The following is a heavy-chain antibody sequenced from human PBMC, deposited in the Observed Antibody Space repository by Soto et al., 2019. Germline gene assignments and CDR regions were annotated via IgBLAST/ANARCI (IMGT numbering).Heavy chain of an antibody. J-gene: IGHJ5*02. CDR2: IYYSGST. CDR3: ARGLHVSMVRGVIHWFDP. V-gene: IGHV4-31*03. Sequence: SETLSLTCTVSGGSISSGGYYWSWIRQHPGKGLEWIGYIYYSGSTYYNPSLKSRVTISVDTSKNQFSLKLSSVTAADTAVHYCARGLHVSMVRGVIHWFDPWGQGTLVTVSS. D-gene: IGHD3-10*01. CDR1: GGSISSGGYY.